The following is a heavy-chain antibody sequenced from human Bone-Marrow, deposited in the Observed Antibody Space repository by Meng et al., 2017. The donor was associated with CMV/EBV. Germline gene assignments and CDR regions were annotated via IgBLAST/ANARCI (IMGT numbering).Heavy chain of an antibody. CDR1: GGTFSSYA. D-gene: IGHD2-2*01. Sequence: SVKVSCKASGGTFSSYAISWVRQAPGQGLEWMGGIIPILGIANYAQKFQGRVTITADKSTSTAYMELSSLRSEDTAVYYCARGGGGYQLLLYNDYYGMEVWGQGTTVTVSS. CDR3: ARGGGGYQLLLYNDYYGMEV. J-gene: IGHJ6*02. V-gene: IGHV1-69*10. CDR2: IIPILGIA.